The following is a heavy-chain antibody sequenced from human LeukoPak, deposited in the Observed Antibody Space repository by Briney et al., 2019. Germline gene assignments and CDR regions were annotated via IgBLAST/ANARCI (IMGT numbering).Heavy chain of an antibody. CDR2: IYHTGKT. CDR3: VKTRTGGGAFDI. J-gene: IGHJ3*02. V-gene: IGHV4-39*01. Sequence: SETLSLTCTVSGGSIISSPYYWVLIRQSPGKGLEWIGTIYHTGKTYYNPSLNSRVTMSLDTSKNQFSLKLIAMTAADTAIYYCVKTRTGGGAFDIWGQGTKVTVSS. CDR1: GGSIISSPYY. D-gene: IGHD7-27*01.